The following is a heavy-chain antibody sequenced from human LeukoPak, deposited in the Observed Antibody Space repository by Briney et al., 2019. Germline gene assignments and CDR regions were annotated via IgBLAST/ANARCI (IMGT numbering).Heavy chain of an antibody. J-gene: IGHJ4*02. CDR1: GFTFSSYS. CDR2: ISSSSSYI. Sequence: GGSLRLSCAASGFTFSSYSMNWVRQAPGKGLEWVSSISSSSSYIYYADSVKGRFTISRDNAKNSLYLQMNSLRAEDTAVYYCARALYYYDSSGYYFDYWGQGTLVTVSS. D-gene: IGHD3-22*01. V-gene: IGHV3-21*01. CDR3: ARALYYYDSSGYYFDY.